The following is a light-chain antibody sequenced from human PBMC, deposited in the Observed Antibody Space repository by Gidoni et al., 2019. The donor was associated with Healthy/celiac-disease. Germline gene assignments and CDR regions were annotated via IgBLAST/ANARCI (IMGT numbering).Light chain of an antibody. V-gene: IGKV1-5*03. CDR2: KAS. CDR3: QQYNSYSPSS. CDR1: QSISSW. Sequence: DIQMTQYPSTLSAYVGDRVTITCRASQSISSWLAWYQQKPGKAPKLLIYKASSLESGVPSRFSGSGSGTEFTLTISSLQPDDFATYYCQQYNSYSPSSFGQGTKLEIK. J-gene: IGKJ2*04.